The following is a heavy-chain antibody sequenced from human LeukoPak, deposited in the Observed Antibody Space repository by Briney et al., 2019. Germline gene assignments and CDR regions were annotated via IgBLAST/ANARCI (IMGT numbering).Heavy chain of an antibody. J-gene: IGHJ4*02. CDR1: GGSVSSGNYY. CDR3: ARDIYSSSWTAPYS. Sequence: SETLSLTCTVSGGSVSSGNYYWSWIRQPPGKGLEWIRYIYYSGSTNYNPSLKSRVTISVDTSKNQFSLKLTSVTAADTAVYYCARDIYSSSWTAPYSWRQGTLVTVSS. V-gene: IGHV4-61*01. CDR2: IYYSGST. D-gene: IGHD6-13*01.